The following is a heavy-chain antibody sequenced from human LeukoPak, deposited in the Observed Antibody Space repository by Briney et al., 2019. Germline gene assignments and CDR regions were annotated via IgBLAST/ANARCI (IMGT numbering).Heavy chain of an antibody. CDR2: ISAYNGNT. CDR1: GYTFTSYG. J-gene: IGHJ4*02. D-gene: IGHD1-26*01. CDR3: ARDLLRGSYPLSY. V-gene: IGHV1-18*01. Sequence: ASVTVSCKASGYTFTSYGISWVRQAPGQGLEWMGWISAYNGNTSYAQKLQGRVTMTRDTSTSTVYMELSSLRSEDTAVYYCARDLLRGSYPLSYWGQGTLVTVSS.